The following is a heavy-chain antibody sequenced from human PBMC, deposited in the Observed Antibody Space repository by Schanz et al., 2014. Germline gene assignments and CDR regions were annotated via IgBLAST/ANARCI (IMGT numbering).Heavy chain of an antibody. CDR2: VSSDGNND. J-gene: IGHJ4*02. V-gene: IGHV3-30*03. CDR1: EFTFSTHA. Sequence: VQLLESGGGLVQPGGSLKLSCAASEFTFSTHAMHWVRQAPGKGLEWVALVSSDGNNDYYTDSVKGRFTISRDNSKNTVHLQMNSLRAEDTAVYYCVRDSFFAFDYWGQGTLVAVSA. D-gene: IGHD3-3*01. CDR3: VRDSFFAFDY.